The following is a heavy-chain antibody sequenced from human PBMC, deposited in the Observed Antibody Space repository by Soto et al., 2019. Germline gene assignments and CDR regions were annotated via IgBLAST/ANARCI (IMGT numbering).Heavy chain of an antibody. CDR2: IYYSGST. Sequence: QVQLQESGPGLVKPSQTLSLTCTVSGGSISSGGYYWSWIRQQPGKGLEWIGYIYYSGSTYYNPYLQRRVTISVDTSKNQYSMKLSAVTAADTAGYYCARDHCGDCYYFDYWGQGTLVTVSS. CDR1: GGSISSGGYY. J-gene: IGHJ4*02. CDR3: ARDHCGDCYYFDY. V-gene: IGHV4-31*03. D-gene: IGHD2-21*02.